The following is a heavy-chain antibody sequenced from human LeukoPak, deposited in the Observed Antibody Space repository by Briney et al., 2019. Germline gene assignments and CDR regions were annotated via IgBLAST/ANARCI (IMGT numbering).Heavy chain of an antibody. J-gene: IGHJ4*02. CDR1: GYTFTSYY. D-gene: IGHD6-19*01. CDR2: INPSGGST. Sequence: AASVKVSCTASGYTFTSYYMHWVRQAPGQGLEWMGLINPSGGSTSYAQKFQGRVTMTRDTSTSTVYMELSSLRSEDTAVYYCARGEVVDSSGWSPFDYWGQGTLVTVSS. CDR3: ARGEVVDSSGWSPFDY. V-gene: IGHV1-46*01.